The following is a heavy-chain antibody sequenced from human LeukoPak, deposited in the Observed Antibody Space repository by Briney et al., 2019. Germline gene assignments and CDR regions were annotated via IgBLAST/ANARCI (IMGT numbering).Heavy chain of an antibody. D-gene: IGHD4/OR15-4a*01. Sequence: GESLKISCKGSAYRFTNYWIGWVRQMPGKGLEWMGIIYPGDSDTRYSPSFQGQVTISADKSISTAYLQWSSLKALDTAMYYCARSLYGVNTWFDYWGQGTLVTVSS. V-gene: IGHV5-51*01. CDR3: ARSLYGVNTWFDY. CDR1: AYRFTNYW. J-gene: IGHJ4*02. CDR2: IYPGDSDT.